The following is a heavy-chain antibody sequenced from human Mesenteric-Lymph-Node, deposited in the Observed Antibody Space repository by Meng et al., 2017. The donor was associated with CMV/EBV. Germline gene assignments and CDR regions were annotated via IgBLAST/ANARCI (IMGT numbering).Heavy chain of an antibody. CDR3: ARAVNSEGYPRYFDY. CDR1: GGSISSS. D-gene: IGHD4-23*01. V-gene: IGHV4-39*07. Sequence: VSGGSISSSWGWIRQPPGMGLEWIGSMYYSGSTYYTPSLESRVTISVDTSKNQFSLKVSSVTAADTAVYYCARAVNSEGYPRYFDYWGQGTLVTVSS. J-gene: IGHJ4*02. CDR2: MYYSGST.